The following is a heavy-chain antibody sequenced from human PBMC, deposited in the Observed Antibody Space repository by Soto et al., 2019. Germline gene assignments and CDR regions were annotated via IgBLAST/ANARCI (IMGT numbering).Heavy chain of an antibody. CDR3: ARATDH. D-gene: IGHD2-21*02. J-gene: IGHJ4*02. V-gene: IGHV3-48*02. Sequence: EVQLVESGGGLVQPGGSLRLSCAASGFTLSPYSMNWVRQAPGKGLEWLSYISSRSTIYYADSVKGRFTISRDNAKNSLYLQMNSLRDEDTAVYYCARATDHWGQGTLVTVSS. CDR2: ISSRSTI. CDR1: GFTLSPYS.